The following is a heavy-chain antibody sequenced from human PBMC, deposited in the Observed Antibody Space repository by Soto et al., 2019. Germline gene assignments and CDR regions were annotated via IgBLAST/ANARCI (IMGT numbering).Heavy chain of an antibody. Sequence: GAAAKVCCKACGYRFTCYSRRWVRQAPGQGLDWMGWIKPNICGTNYAQVYPGRVPMTRDNSISTAYIELRRLRSDGRAVYYCARAGVIFRVLDGLRVGNTVLDVRG. CDR1: GYRFTCYS. CDR2: IKPNICGT. J-gene: IGHJ6*03. D-gene: IGHD3-16*01. CDR3: ARAGVIFRVLDGLRVGNTVLDV. V-gene: IGHV1-2*02.